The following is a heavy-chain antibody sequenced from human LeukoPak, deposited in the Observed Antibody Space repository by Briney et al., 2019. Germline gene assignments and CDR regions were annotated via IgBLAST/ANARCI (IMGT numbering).Heavy chain of an antibody. CDR3: ARENGWYHGDVAFDI. Sequence: GGSLRLSCAASGFTFSSYNMNWVRQAPGKGLEWISFISSSETTTDYADSVKGRFTISRDNAKNSLYLQMNSLRVEDTALYYCARENGWYHGDVAFDIWGQGTMVTVSS. CDR1: GFTFSSYN. V-gene: IGHV3-48*01. CDR2: ISSSETTT. J-gene: IGHJ3*02. D-gene: IGHD6-19*01.